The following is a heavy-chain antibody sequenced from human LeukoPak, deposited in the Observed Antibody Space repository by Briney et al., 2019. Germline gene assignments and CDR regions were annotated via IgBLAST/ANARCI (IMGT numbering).Heavy chain of an antibody. V-gene: IGHV1-69*01. CDR2: IIPIFGTA. Sequence: SVKVSFKASGGTFSSYAISWVRQAPGQGLEWMGGIIPIFGTANYAQKFQGRVTITADESTSTAYMELSSLRSEDTAVYYCARVAYYYDRQFDYWGQGTLVTVSS. D-gene: IGHD3-22*01. J-gene: IGHJ4*02. CDR3: ARVAYYYDRQFDY. CDR1: GGTFSSYA.